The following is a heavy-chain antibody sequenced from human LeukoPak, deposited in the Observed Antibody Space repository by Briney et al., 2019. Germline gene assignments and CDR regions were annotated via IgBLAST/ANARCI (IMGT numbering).Heavy chain of an antibody. Sequence: PGRSLRLSCAASGFTFSSYGMHWVRQAPGKGLEWVAVIWYDGSNKYYADSVKGRFTISRDNSKNTLYLQMNSLRAEDTAVYYCARDHRWVAVAGTLDDYWGQGTLVTVSS. CDR1: GFTFSSYG. V-gene: IGHV3-33*01. CDR2: IWYDGSNK. CDR3: ARDHRWVAVAGTLDDY. J-gene: IGHJ4*02. D-gene: IGHD6-19*01.